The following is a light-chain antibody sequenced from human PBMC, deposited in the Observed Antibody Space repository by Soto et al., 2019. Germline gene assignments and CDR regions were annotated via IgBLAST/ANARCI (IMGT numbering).Light chain of an antibody. CDR3: SSYTSSHTYV. CDR1: SSDIGTYNY. Sequence: QSVLTQPASVSGSPGRSITISCTGTSSDIGTYNYLSWYRQHPGKAPKLIIYEVTNRPSGVSSRFSGSKSGNTASLTISGLQAEDEADYYCSSYTSSHTYVFGSGTKVTVL. CDR2: EVT. J-gene: IGLJ1*01. V-gene: IGLV2-14*01.